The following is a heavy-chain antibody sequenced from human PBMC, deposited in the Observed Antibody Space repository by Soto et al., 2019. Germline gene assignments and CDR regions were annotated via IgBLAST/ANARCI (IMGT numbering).Heavy chain of an antibody. D-gene: IGHD3-3*01. CDR3: ARGSWSGSYIYPLDV. Sequence: SETLSLTCSVSGGPIRTYYWNWIRQTPGRGLEWIGYIYYSGSTDYNPSLKSRVTISVDRSKNHFSLNLTSVTAADTAVYYCARGSWSGSYIYPLDVWGPGTTVTVSS. V-gene: IGHV4-59*01. J-gene: IGHJ6*02. CDR2: IYYSGST. CDR1: GGPIRTYY.